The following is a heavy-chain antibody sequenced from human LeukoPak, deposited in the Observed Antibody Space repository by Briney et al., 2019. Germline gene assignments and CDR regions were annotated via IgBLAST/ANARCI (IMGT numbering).Heavy chain of an antibody. CDR3: ARLLRDPYRHKNYYYYYYMDV. J-gene: IGHJ6*03. CDR2: IYHSGST. CDR1: GGSISSSNC. Sequence: PSGTLSLTCAVSGGSISSSNCWSWVRQPPGKGLEWIGQIYHSGSTTYNPSLKSRVTISVDKSKNQFSLKLNSVTAADTAVYYCARLLRDPYRHKNYYYYYYMDVWGKGTTVTVSS. D-gene: IGHD2-21*01. V-gene: IGHV4-4*02.